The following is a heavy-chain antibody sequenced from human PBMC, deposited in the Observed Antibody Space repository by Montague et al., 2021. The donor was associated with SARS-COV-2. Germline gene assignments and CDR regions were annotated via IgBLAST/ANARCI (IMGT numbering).Heavy chain of an antibody. CDR1: FGSISTYY. CDR3: ARKDAWAYCGDECYRGLFAS. V-gene: IGHV4-59*01. CDR2: IFYNGST. D-gene: IGHD2-21*01. Sequence: SETLSLTCTVSFGSISTYYWSWIRQPPGKGLEWIGFIFYNGSTKYNPSLKRRVSISLDTSKNQFSLKLSSVTAADTAVYYCARKDAWAYCGDECYRGLFASWGQGTLVTVSS. J-gene: IGHJ5*01.